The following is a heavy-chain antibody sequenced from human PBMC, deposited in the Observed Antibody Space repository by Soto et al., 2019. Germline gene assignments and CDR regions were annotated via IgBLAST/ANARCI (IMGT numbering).Heavy chain of an antibody. Sequence: QVQLQESGPGLVKPSQTLSLTCTVSGGSISRGGSYWTWIRQHPGTGLEWIGYIYYSGSTYYNPSRKRRATIAVDTSKNQFSPKLSSVTAADTAVYFCAREPLTWGQGTLVTVSS. CDR3: AREPLT. J-gene: IGHJ4*02. V-gene: IGHV4-31*03. CDR2: IYYSGST. CDR1: GGSISRGGSY.